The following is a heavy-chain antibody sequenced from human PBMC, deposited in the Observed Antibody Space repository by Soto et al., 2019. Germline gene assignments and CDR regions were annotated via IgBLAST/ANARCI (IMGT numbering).Heavy chain of an antibody. CDR2: IYYSGST. J-gene: IGHJ3*02. CDR1: GGSISSYY. CDR3: ARDWPTGVTRPVAFDI. D-gene: IGHD7-27*01. V-gene: IGHV4-59*01. Sequence: SETLSLTCTVSGGSISSYYWSWIRQPPGKGLEWIGYIYYSGSTNYNPSLKSRVTISVDTSKNQFSLKLSSVTAADTAVYYCARDWPTGVTRPVAFDIWGQGTSVAVSS.